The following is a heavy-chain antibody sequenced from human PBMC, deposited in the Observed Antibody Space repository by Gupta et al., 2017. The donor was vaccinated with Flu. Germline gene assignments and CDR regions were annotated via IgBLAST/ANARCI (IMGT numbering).Heavy chain of an antibody. J-gene: IGHJ6*01. V-gene: IGHV5-10-1*01. CDR1: GFSFPSYW. CDR2: INPTGSYV. D-gene: IGHD2-2*01. Sequence: DVELVESGAEVKRPGESLTISCKTSGFSFPSYWISWVRQMPGKGLEWMGRINPTGSYVEYSPSFEGHVSISADKTTTTAHLHWSSLKTSDTATYYCARHECCASTPNAFYAMDFWGRGTTVTVFS. CDR3: ARHECCASTPNAFYAMDF.